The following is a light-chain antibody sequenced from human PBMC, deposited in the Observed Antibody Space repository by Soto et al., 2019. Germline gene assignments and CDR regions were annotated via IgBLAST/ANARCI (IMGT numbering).Light chain of an antibody. CDR1: QDITDY. CDR2: DAS. J-gene: IGKJ4*01. V-gene: IGKV1-33*01. Sequence: DIQLTQYPSSLSASVGDRVTITCEASQDITDYLNWYQQRPGKAPRVVIYDASSLRTGAPSRFSGGGSGTHFTFTISSLQTEDVGTYYCQQYDSLPRTFGGGTKVEI. CDR3: QQYDSLPRT.